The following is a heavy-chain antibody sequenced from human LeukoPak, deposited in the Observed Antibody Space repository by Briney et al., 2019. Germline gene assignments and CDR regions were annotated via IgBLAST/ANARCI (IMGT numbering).Heavy chain of an antibody. CDR1: AVSITRLSNY. J-gene: IGHJ4*02. CDR2: ILHSGTT. CDR3: ARTRAFWSAYFDY. V-gene: IGHV4-30-2*01. D-gene: IGHD3-3*01. Sequence: TLSLTWPVSAVSITRLSNYWSWLRQPPGKGLAWIGYILHSGTTYHNPSLKSRVIISIDTSKSQFSLKLNSVPAADTAVYFCARTRAFWSAYFDYWGQGTLVTVSS.